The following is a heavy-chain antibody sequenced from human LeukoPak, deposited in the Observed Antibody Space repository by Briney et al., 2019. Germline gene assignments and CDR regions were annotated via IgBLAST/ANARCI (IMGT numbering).Heavy chain of an antibody. D-gene: IGHD2-21*01. Sequence: ASVTVSCTASGYTFTSYGISWVRQAPGQGLEWMGWISAYNGNTNYAQKLQGRVTMTTDTSTSTAYMELRSLRSDDTAVYYCARDGRIAYCGGDCYHGADYWGQGTLVTVSS. J-gene: IGHJ4*02. CDR3: ARDGRIAYCGGDCYHGADY. CDR1: GYTFTSYG. V-gene: IGHV1-18*01. CDR2: ISAYNGNT.